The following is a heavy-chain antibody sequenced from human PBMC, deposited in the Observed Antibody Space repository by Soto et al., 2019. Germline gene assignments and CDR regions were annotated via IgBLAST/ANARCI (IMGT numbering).Heavy chain of an antibody. Sequence: QVQLVQSGAEVKKPGASVKVSCKASGYTFTSYGISWVRQAPGQGLEWMGWINVYNGNTNYAQKLQGRVTMTTDTTPKQGCLDLKSLRSGDKAVYFCARDNSCGEYDYWGQGTLVTVSS. CDR2: INVYNGNT. V-gene: IGHV1-18*01. J-gene: IGHJ4*02. D-gene: IGHD3-10*01. CDR3: ARDNSCGEYDY. CDR1: GYTFTSYG.